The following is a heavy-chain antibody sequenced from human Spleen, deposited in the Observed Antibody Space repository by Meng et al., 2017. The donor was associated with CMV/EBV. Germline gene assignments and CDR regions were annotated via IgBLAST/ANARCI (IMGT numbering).Heavy chain of an antibody. J-gene: IGHJ4*02. CDR2: IKQDGSEK. CDR3: ARDKRRNYYDSSGYDY. V-gene: IGHV3-7*01. CDR1: GFTFSSYW. Sequence: GESLKISCAASGFTFSSYWMSWVRQAPGKGLEWVANIKQDGSEKYYVDSVKGRFTISRDNAKNSLYLQMNSLRAEDTAVYYCARDKRRNYYDSSGYDYWGQGTLVTVSS. D-gene: IGHD3-22*01.